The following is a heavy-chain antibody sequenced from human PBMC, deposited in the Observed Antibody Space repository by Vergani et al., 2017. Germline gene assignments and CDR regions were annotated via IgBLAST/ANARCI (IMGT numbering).Heavy chain of an antibody. CDR3: VRVLHTSYILGAFDI. CDR2: IDVKGNS. Sequence: QVQLQESGPGLVKPSQTLSLPCSFSGGSLDIHSQTWGWIRQPAGEGLEWIGLIDVKGNSNFSPSLESRVTMSADASRGRFSLNLRSVTTSDTAVYYCVRVLHTSYILGAFDIWGQGIKVTVSS. V-gene: IGHV4-61*02. D-gene: IGHD2-21*01. J-gene: IGHJ3*02. CDR1: GGSLDIHSQT.